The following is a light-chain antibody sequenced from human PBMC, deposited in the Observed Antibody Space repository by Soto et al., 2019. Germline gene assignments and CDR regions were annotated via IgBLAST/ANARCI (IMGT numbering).Light chain of an antibody. Sequence: QSALTQPPSVSGAPGQRVTISCTGSSSNIGAGYDAHWYQQLPGKVPKLLIYGDTNRPSGLPDRFSGSKSGTSASLAITGLQPEDEADYYCQSYDNSLSGPVFGPGTKVTVL. J-gene: IGLJ1*01. CDR1: SSNIGAGYD. CDR3: QSYDNSLSGPV. V-gene: IGLV1-40*01. CDR2: GDT.